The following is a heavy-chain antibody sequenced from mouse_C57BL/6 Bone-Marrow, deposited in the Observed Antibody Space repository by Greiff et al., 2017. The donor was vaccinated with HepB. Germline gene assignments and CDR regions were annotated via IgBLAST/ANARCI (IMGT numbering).Heavy chain of an antibody. CDR2: IDPNSGGT. Sequence: QVQLQQPGAELVKPGASVKLSCKASGYTFTSYWMHWVKQRPGRGLEWIGRIDPNSGGTKYNEKFKSKATLTVDKPSSTAYMQLSSLTSEDTAVYYCGRDIGDITTVVDYYAMDYWGQGTSVTVSS. J-gene: IGHJ4*01. V-gene: IGHV1-72*01. D-gene: IGHD1-1*01. CDR1: GYTFTSYW. CDR3: GRDIGDITTVVDYYAMDY.